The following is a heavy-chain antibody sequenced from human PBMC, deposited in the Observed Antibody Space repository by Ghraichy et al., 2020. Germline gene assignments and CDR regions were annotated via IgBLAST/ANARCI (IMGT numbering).Heavy chain of an antibody. V-gene: IGHV3-64D*06. CDR2: ISTNGGSA. Sequence: GGSLRLSCSASGFTFSNYAMHWVRQAPGKGLEYVSAISTNGGSAYYADSVKGRFTISRDNSKNTLYLQMSSLRAEDTAVYHCVKTSEEQWMRGAFDYWGQGTLVTVSS. D-gene: IGHD6-19*01. CDR1: GFTFSNYA. CDR3: VKTSEEQWMRGAFDY. J-gene: IGHJ4*02.